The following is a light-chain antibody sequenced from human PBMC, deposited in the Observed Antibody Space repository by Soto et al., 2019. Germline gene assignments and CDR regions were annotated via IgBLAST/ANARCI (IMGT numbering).Light chain of an antibody. J-gene: IGKJ2*01. CDR3: QQYNNFLSYT. Sequence: EIVMTQSPATLSVSPGERATLSCRASQSITTNLAWYQQKPGQAPRLLIYAASTRATSIPPRFSGSGSGTEFTLTNSSLQSDDFAVYYCQQYNNFLSYTFGQGTKLEIK. CDR1: QSITTN. V-gene: IGKV3-15*01. CDR2: AAS.